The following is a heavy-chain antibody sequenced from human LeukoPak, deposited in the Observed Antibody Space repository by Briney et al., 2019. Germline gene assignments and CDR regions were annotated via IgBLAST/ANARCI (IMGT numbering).Heavy chain of an antibody. CDR2: IYYSGST. D-gene: IGHD6-13*01. CDR1: GGSISSSSYY. J-gene: IGHJ6*02. Sequence: SETLSLTCTVSGGSISSSSYYWGWFRQPPGKGLEWIGSIYYSGSTYYNPSLKSRVTISVDTSKNQFSLKLSSVTAADTAVYYCARCPGESSSWYQQKDYYYYGMDVWGQGTTVTVSS. CDR3: ARCPGESSSWYQQKDYYYYGMDV. V-gene: IGHV4-39*07.